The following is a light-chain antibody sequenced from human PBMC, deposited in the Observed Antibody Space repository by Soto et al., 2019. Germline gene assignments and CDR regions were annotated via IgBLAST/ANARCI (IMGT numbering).Light chain of an antibody. J-gene: IGKJ4*01. Sequence: VLTQSPATLSLSPGERATLSCRASQIVSRYLAWYQHKPGQAPRLLIHDASSRATGVPARFNGSGSGTDYTLTISSLEPEDFAIYYCQQRSTWPLFTFGGGTKVEI. CDR3: QQRSTWPLFT. CDR2: DAS. CDR1: QIVSRY. V-gene: IGKV3-11*01.